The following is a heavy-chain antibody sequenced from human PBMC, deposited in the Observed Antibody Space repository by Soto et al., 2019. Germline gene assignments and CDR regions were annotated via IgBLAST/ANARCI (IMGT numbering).Heavy chain of an antibody. CDR2: IRSKANSYAT. Sequence: GGSLRLSCAASGFTFSGSAMHWVRQASGKGLEWVGRIRSKANSYATAYAASVKGRFTISRDDSKNTAYLQMNSLKTEDTAVYYCTRLAGLYCSSTSCYDSRDYWGQGTLVTVSS. V-gene: IGHV3-73*01. J-gene: IGHJ4*02. CDR1: GFTFSGSA. CDR3: TRLAGLYCSSTSCYDSRDY. D-gene: IGHD2-2*01.